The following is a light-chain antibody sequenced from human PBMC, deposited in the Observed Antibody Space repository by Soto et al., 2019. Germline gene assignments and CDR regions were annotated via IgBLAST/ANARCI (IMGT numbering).Light chain of an antibody. CDR1: SSDVGGYGF. CDR2: DVS. CDR3: NSYTSTSTLV. Sequence: QSVLTQPASVSGSPGQSITISCSGTSSDVGGYGFVSWYQHHPGKAPKLLIFDVSNRPSGVSNRFSGSKSGNTASLTISGLQAEDEADYYCNSYTSTSTLVFGTGTKLTVL. V-gene: IGLV2-14*03. J-gene: IGLJ1*01.